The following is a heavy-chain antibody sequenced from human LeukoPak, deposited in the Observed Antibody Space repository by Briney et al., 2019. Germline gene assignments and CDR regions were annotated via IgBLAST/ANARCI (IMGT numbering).Heavy chain of an antibody. Sequence: GGSLRLSCAASGFTFDDYATHWVRQAPGKGLEWVSGTSWNSGSIGYADSVKGRFTISRDNAKNSLYLQMNSLRAEDTALYYCAKDMSYDSSGYDYWGQGTLVTVSS. J-gene: IGHJ4*02. D-gene: IGHD3-22*01. CDR3: AKDMSYDSSGYDY. CDR2: TSWNSGSI. CDR1: GFTFDDYA. V-gene: IGHV3-9*01.